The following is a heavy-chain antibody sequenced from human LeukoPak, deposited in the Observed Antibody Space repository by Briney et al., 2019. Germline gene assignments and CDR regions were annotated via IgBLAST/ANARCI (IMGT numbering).Heavy chain of an antibody. CDR2: IKQDGSEK. CDR3: ARLRFQQVFDY. J-gene: IGHJ4*02. V-gene: IGHV3-7*01. Sequence: GGSLRLSCTTSGFTFGDYSMHWVRQAPGKGLEWVANIKQDGSEKYYVDSVKGRFTISRDNAKNSLYLQLNSLRADDTAVYYCARLRFQQVFDYWGQGTLVTVSS. D-gene: IGHD3-3*01. CDR1: GFTFGDYS.